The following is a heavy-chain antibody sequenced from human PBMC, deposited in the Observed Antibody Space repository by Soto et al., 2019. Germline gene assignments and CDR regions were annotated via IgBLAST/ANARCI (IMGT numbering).Heavy chain of an antibody. CDR3: AKDPRYFDWLSNNWFDP. Sequence: PVGSLRLSCAASGFTVSSKYMSWVRQAPGKGLEWVSLINRGGSISYADSVKGRFTISRDNSENTLYLQMNSLRAEDTAVYYCAKDPRYFDWLSNNWFDPWGQGTLVTVSS. V-gene: IGHV3-66*01. CDR2: INRGGSI. CDR1: GFTVSSKY. J-gene: IGHJ5*02. D-gene: IGHD3-9*01.